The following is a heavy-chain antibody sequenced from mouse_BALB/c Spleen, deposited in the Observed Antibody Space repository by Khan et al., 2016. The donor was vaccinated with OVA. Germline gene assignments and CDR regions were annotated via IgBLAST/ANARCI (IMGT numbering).Heavy chain of an antibody. Sequence: QVQLKESGPGLVQPSQSLSITCTVSGFSLTNYGVHWVRQSPGKGLEWLGVIWSGGITDYNETFISRLSISKDISKSQVFFKMNSLPANDTAIYYCAKNRNGYFDYWGQGTTLTVSS. CDR1: GFSLTNYG. D-gene: IGHD1-1*02. CDR3: AKNRNGYFDY. CDR2: IWSGGIT. J-gene: IGHJ2*01. V-gene: IGHV2-2*02.